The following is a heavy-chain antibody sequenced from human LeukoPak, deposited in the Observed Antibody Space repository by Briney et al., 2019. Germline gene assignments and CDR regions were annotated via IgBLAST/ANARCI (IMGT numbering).Heavy chain of an antibody. CDR1: GGSINSTNYY. Sequence: SETLSLTCTVSGGSINSTNYYWGWIRQPPGKGLEWIATIYYSGSTYYNPSLKSRDTISVDTSKNQLSLKLNSVTAADTAVHYCARDGGYNWNLDYWGQGTLVTVSS. J-gene: IGHJ4*02. CDR2: IYYSGST. CDR3: ARDGGYNWNLDY. V-gene: IGHV4-39*07. D-gene: IGHD1-20*01.